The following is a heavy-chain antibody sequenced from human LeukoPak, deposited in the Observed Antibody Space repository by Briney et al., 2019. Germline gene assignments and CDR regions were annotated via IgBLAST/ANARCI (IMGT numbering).Heavy chain of an antibody. CDR1: GGSISSYY. J-gene: IGHJ6*02. CDR3: ARDPGYCSSTSCWDYYGMDV. D-gene: IGHD2-2*01. CDR2: IYYSGST. V-gene: IGHV4-59*01. Sequence: SETLSLTCTVSGGSISSYYWSWIRQPPGKGLEWIGYIYYSGSTNYNPSLKSRVTISVDTSKNQFSLKLSSVTAADTAVYYCARDPGYCSSTSCWDYYGMDVWGQGTTVTVSS.